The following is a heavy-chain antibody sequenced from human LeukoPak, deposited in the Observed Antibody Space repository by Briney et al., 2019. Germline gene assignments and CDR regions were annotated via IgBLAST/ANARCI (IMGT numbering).Heavy chain of an antibody. CDR2: FDPEDGET. Sequence: GASVKGSCKVSGYTLTELSMHWVRQAPGKGLEWMGGFDPEDGETIYAQKFQGRVTMTEDTSTDTAYMELSSLRSEDTAVYYCASMVRGVILPFDYWGQGTLVTVSS. V-gene: IGHV1-24*01. CDR3: ASMVRGVILPFDY. J-gene: IGHJ4*02. CDR1: GYTLTELS. D-gene: IGHD3-10*01.